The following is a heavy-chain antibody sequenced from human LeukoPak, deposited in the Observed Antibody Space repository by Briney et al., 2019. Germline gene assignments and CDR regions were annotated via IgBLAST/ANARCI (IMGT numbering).Heavy chain of an antibody. CDR2: IKGAGDGDAT. V-gene: IGHV3-73*01. D-gene: IGHD2-21*01. CDR1: GFSFSGSS. J-gene: IGHJ5*02. CDR3: AIPASWGNWFDP. Sequence: PGGSLRLSCAASGFSFSGSSMHWVRQAPGKGLEWVARIKGAGDGDATAYVASVRGRFTISRDDAKSTVYLQMNSLKAEDTAVYYCAIPASWGNWFDPWGRGTLVTVSS.